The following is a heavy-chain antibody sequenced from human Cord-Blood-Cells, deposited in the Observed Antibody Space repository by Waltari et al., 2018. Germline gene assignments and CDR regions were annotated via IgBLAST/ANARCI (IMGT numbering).Heavy chain of an antibody. D-gene: IGHD3-10*01. CDR1: GGSISSSNW. CDR2: IYQSGST. V-gene: IGHV4-4*02. Sequence: QVQLQESGPGLVKPSGTLSLTCAVSGGSISSSNWWSWVRQPPRKGLEGIGEIYQSGSTNYNPALKRRVTISVDKSKNPFSLKLGSVTAADPAVYYCAGIMVGGIYYYYGMDVWGQGTTVTVSS. J-gene: IGHJ6*02. CDR3: AGIMVGGIYYYYGMDV.